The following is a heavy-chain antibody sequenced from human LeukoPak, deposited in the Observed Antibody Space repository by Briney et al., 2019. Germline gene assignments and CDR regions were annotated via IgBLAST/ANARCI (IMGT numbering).Heavy chain of an antibody. D-gene: IGHD3-22*01. CDR3: ARESDSSGYLAPFDY. V-gene: IGHV1-69*06. CDR2: IIPIFGTA. Sequence: SVKVSCKASGGTISSYAISWVRQAPGQGLEWMGGIIPIFGTANYAQKFQGRVTITADKSTSTAYMELSSLRSEDTAVYYCARESDSSGYLAPFDYWGQGTLVTVSS. J-gene: IGHJ4*02. CDR1: GGTISSYA.